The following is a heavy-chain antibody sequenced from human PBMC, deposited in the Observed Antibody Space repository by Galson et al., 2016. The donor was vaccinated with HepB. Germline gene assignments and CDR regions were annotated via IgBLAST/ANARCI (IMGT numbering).Heavy chain of an antibody. CDR2: INHRGSS. D-gene: IGHD5-12*01. CDR1: GGSFSGQY. V-gene: IGHV4-34*01. Sequence: SETLSLTCAVNGGSFSGQYWRWIRQPPGKGLEWIGEINHRGSSSYNPSLRGRVTMSVDTSANQFSLKLNSVTAADTAVYYCSRDPMYGGFGDVWAQGILVTVSS. CDR3: SRDPMYGGFGDV. J-gene: IGHJ4*02.